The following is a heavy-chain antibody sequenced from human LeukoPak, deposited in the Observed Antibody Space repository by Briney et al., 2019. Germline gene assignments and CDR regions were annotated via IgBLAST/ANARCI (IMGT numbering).Heavy chain of an antibody. CDR1: GYTLTELS. CDR2: FDSEDGET. CDR3: ATDSYYGSGKSRYYYYMDV. D-gene: IGHD3-10*01. V-gene: IGHV1-24*01. Sequence: GASVKVSCKVSGYTLTELSMHWVRQAPGKGLEWMGGFDSEDGETIYAQKFQGRVTMTEDTSTDTAYMELSSLRSEDTAVYYCATDSYYGSGKSRYYYYMDVWGKGTTVTVSS. J-gene: IGHJ6*03.